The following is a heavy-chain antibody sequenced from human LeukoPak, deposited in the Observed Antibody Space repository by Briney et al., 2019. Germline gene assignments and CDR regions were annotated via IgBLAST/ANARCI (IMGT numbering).Heavy chain of an antibody. CDR3: ARYYYGSFYYFDY. CDR1: GGSISSSSYY. J-gene: IGHJ4*02. D-gene: IGHD3-10*01. CDR2: IYYSGST. V-gene: IGHV4-39*01. Sequence: SETLSLTCTVSGGSISSSSYYWGWIRQPPGKGLEWIGSIYYSGSTYYNPSLKSRVTISVDTSKNQFSLKLSSVTAADTAVYYCARYYYGSFYYFDYWGQGTLVTVSS.